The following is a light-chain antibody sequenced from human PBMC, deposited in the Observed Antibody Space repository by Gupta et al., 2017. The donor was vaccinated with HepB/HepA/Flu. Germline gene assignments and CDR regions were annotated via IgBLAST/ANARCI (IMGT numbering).Light chain of an antibody. J-gene: IGKJ2*04. CDR2: AAS. CDR3: QQLKSYLLCS. Sequence: DIQLTQSPSFLSASVGDRVTITCRASQGISSYLAWYKQKPGKAPKLLIYAASTWQSGVPSRFSGSGYGTEFTLTISSRQPEDFATYYCQQLKSYLLCSFGQGTKLEIK. V-gene: IGKV1-9*01. CDR1: QGISSY.